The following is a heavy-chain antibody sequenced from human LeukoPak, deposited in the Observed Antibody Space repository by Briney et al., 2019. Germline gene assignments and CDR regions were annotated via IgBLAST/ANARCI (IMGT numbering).Heavy chain of an antibody. V-gene: IGHV3-11*04. Sequence: TGGSLRLSCAASGFTFTDHYMSWVRQAPGKGLEWVSYISSGGDIIYYADSVKGRFTISRDNAKNSLYLQMNSLRAEDTAVYYCAREQFDYWGQGTLVTVSS. CDR1: GFTFTDHY. J-gene: IGHJ4*02. CDR2: ISSGGDII. CDR3: AREQFDY.